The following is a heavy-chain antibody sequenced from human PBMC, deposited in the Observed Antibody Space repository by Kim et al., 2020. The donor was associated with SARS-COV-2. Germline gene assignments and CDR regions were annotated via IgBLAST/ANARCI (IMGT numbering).Heavy chain of an antibody. J-gene: IGHJ4*02. CDR1: GGSISSSSYY. Sequence: SETLSLTCTVSGGSISSSSYYWGWIRQPPGKGLEWIGSIYYSGSTYYNPSLKSRVTISVDTSKNQFSLKLSSVTAADTAVYYCARIDRVVAAQIDYWGQGTLVTVSS. V-gene: IGHV4-39*01. CDR2: IYYSGST. CDR3: ARIDRVVAAQIDY. D-gene: IGHD2-15*01.